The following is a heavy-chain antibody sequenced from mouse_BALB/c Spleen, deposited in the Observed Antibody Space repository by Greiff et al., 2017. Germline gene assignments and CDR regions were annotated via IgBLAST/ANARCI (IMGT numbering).Heavy chain of an antibody. J-gene: IGHJ4*01. Sequence: EVKLEESGGGLVKPGGSLKLSCAASGFTFSSYAMSWVRQTPEKRLEWVATISSGGSYTYYPDSVKGRFTISRDNAKNTLYLQMSSLRSEDTAMYYCARVYPYAMDYWGQGTSVTVSS. CDR1: GFTFSSYA. V-gene: IGHV5-9-3*01. CDR3: ARVYPYAMDY. CDR2: ISSGGSYT. D-gene: IGHD2-1*01.